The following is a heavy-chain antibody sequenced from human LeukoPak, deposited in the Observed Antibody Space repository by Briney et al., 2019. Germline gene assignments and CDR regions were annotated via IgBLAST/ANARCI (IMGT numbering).Heavy chain of an antibody. D-gene: IGHD2-15*01. CDR2: IYYSGST. CDR1: GGSISSYY. V-gene: IGHV4-59*01. J-gene: IGHJ4*02. CDR3: ARVYCSGGSCYPDY. Sequence: SETLSLTCTVSGGSISSYYWSWIRQPPGKGLEWIGYIYYSGSTNYNPSLKSRVTISVDTSKSRFSLKLSSVTAADTAVYYCARVYCSGGSCYPDYWGQGTLVTVSS.